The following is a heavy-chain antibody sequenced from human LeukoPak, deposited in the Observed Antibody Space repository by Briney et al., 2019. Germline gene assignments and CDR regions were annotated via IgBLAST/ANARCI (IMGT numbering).Heavy chain of an antibody. Sequence: GSLRLSCAASGFTFSSYAMSWVRQAPGKGLEWVSAISGSGGSTYYADSVKGRLTISRDNSKNTLYLQMNSLRAEDTAVYYCAAFSLRYFDWLLYQPQLGAFDIWGQGTMVTVSS. CDR2: ISGSGGST. J-gene: IGHJ3*02. CDR3: AAFSLRYFDWLLYQPQLGAFDI. V-gene: IGHV3-23*01. D-gene: IGHD3-9*01. CDR1: GFTFSSYA.